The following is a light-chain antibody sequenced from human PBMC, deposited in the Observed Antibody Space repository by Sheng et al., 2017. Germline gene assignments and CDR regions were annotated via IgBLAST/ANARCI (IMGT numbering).Light chain of an antibody. J-gene: IGKJ4*01. V-gene: IGKV3-11*01. CDR1: QSVSTY. CDR2: DAS. CDR3: QQRSNWPY. Sequence: EIVLTQSPATLSLSPGERATLSCRASQSVSTYLAWYQQKPGQAPRLLIYDASNRATGIPARFSGSGSGTDFTLTISSLEPEDFAVYYCQQRSNWPYFVGGT.